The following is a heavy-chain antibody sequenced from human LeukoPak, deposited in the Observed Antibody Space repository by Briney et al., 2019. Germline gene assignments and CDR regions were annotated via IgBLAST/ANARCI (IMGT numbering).Heavy chain of an antibody. V-gene: IGHV3-48*04. D-gene: IGHD3-9*01. J-gene: IGHJ4*02. CDR1: GFPFTLYN. Sequence: GGSLRLSCEVSGFPFTLYNMNWVRQAPGKGLEWLSYISSSTNTIYYADSVKGRFTISRDNAKNSLYLQMNTLRVEDTAVYYCTRDLMDYDVSTGLHHYYMDVWGQGTLVTVSS. CDR2: ISSSTNTI. CDR3: TRDLMDYDVSTGLHHYYMDV.